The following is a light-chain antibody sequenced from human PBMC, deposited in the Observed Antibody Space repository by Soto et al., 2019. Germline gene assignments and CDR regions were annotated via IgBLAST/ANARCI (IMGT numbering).Light chain of an antibody. Sequence: QLVLTQPPSASGVPGQTVTISCSGGSSNIGSHTVNWYRQLPGTAPKLLISLTNQRPSGVPDRFSGSKSGTSASLAISGLQSEDEADYYCAAWDDILKGRVFGGGTQLTVL. CDR1: SSNIGSHT. V-gene: IGLV1-44*01. CDR2: LTN. CDR3: AAWDDILKGRV. J-gene: IGLJ2*01.